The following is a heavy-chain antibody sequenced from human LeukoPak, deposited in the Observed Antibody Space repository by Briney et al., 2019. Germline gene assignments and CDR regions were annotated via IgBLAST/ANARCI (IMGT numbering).Heavy chain of an antibody. CDR1: GFTLSNHV. CDR2: ISYDGSNK. Sequence: GGSLRLSCAASGFTLSNHVMNWVRQAPGKGLEWVAVISYDGSNKYYADSVKGRFTISRDNSKNTLYLQMNSLRAEDTAVYYCAKGLGYSRVLDWGQGTMVTVSS. J-gene: IGHJ3*01. V-gene: IGHV3-30*18. CDR3: AKGLGYSRVLD. D-gene: IGHD6-13*01.